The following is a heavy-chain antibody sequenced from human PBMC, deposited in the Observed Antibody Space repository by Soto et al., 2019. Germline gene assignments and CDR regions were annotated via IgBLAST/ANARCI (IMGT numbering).Heavy chain of an antibody. CDR1: GGSFSGYY. Sequence: QVQLQQWGAGLLKPSETLSLTCAVYGGSFSGYYWSWIRQPPGKGLEWIGEINHSGSTNYNPSLKSRVTISVDTSKKQFSLKLSSVTAADTAVYYCARGLSSSRDYWGQGTLVTVSS. J-gene: IGHJ4*02. D-gene: IGHD6-6*01. CDR3: ARGLSSSRDY. V-gene: IGHV4-34*01. CDR2: INHSGST.